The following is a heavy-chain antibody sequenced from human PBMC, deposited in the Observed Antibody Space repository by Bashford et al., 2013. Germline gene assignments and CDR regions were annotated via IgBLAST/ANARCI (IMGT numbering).Heavy chain of an antibody. J-gene: IGHJ4*02. CDR3: AREVAVAGTSSC. V-gene: IGHV1-2*02. D-gene: IGHD6-19*01. Sequence: VASVKVSCKASGYIFPKYYIHWVRQAPGQGLEWMGWINPNSGGTNYAQKFQGRVTMTRDTSISTAYMELSRLRSDDTAVYYCAREVAVAGTSSCWGQGTLVTVSS. CDR2: INPNSGGT. CDR1: GYIFPKYY.